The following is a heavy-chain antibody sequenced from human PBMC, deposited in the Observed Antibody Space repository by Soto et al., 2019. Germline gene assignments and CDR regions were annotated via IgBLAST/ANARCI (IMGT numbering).Heavy chain of an antibody. CDR2: IKQDGSEK. Sequence: GGSLTLSCAASGFIYGNFRMSWVRQEPCKGLEWVANIKQDGSEKYYVDSVKGRFTISRDNAKNSLHLQMNSLKAEDTAMYLCASGDYSNGWIFDYSAQGPLVTVSS. V-gene: IGHV3-7*01. D-gene: IGHD6-19*01. CDR1: GFIYGNFR. CDR3: ASGDYSNGWIFDY. J-gene: IGHJ4*01.